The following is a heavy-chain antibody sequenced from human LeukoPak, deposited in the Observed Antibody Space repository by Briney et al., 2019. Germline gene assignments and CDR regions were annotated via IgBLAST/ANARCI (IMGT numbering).Heavy chain of an antibody. CDR2: INPSSGST. V-gene: IGHV1-46*01. D-gene: IGHD6-13*01. Sequence: ASVKVSCKASGYTFTSYYMHWVRQAPGQGLEWMGTINPSSGSTNYAQRFQGRVTMTSDTSTSTVYMELSSLRSEDTAVYYCARCMAAGMTFDYWGQGTLVTVSS. CDR3: ARCMAAGMTFDY. J-gene: IGHJ4*02. CDR1: GYTFTSYY.